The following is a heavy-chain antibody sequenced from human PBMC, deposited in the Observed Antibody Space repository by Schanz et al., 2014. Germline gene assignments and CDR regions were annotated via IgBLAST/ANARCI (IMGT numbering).Heavy chain of an antibody. J-gene: IGHJ4*02. CDR3: ARDPNTSAWLPYFDT. D-gene: IGHD6-19*01. Sequence: EVQLLESGGGLVRPGGSLRLSCAASGFTFSSYTMNWVRQAPGKGLEWVSAISGSGGSTVYADSVKGRFTISRDNSNNTVFLQMNSLRTDDTAMYYCARDPNTSAWLPYFDTWGQGTLVTVSS. CDR2: ISGSGGST. V-gene: IGHV3-23*01. CDR1: GFTFSSYT.